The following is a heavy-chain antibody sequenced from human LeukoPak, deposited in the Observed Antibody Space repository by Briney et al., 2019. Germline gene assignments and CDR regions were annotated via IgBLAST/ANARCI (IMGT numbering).Heavy chain of an antibody. CDR1: GYTFTGYY. V-gene: IGHV1-2*02. J-gene: IGHJ4*02. CDR3: ARDVHIVGAIPFDY. CDR2: INPNSGGT. D-gene: IGHD1-26*01. Sequence: GASVKVSCKASGYTFTGYYMHWVRQAPGQGLEWMGWINPNSGGTNYAQKFQGRVTMTRGTSISTAYMELSRLRSDDTAVYYYARDVHIVGAIPFDYWGQGTLVTVSS.